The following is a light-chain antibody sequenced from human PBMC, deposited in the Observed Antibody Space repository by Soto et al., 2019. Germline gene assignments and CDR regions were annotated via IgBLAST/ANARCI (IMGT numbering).Light chain of an antibody. V-gene: IGLV2-14*03. CDR2: EVT. Sequence: QSVLTQPASVSGSPGQSITISCTGTSSDVGGYNYVCWYQQHPGKAPKLIIYEVTNRPSGVSNRFSASKSGNTASLSISGLQAEDEADYYCSSYTSSGTGVFGGGTKVTVL. J-gene: IGLJ3*02. CDR3: SSYTSSGTGV. CDR1: SSDVGGYNY.